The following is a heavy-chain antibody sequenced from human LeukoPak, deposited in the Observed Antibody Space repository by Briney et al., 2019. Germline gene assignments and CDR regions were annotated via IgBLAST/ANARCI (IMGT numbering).Heavy chain of an antibody. CDR2: MNPNSGST. D-gene: IGHD1-26*01. Sequence: GASVKVSCKASGYTFTSYDINWVRQATGQGLEWMGWMNPNSGSTGYAQKFQGRVTITRNTSISTAYMELSSLRSEDTAVYYCARGGEYSGSYYDWFDPWGQGTLVTVSS. J-gene: IGHJ5*02. CDR1: GYTFTSYD. V-gene: IGHV1-8*03. CDR3: ARGGEYSGSYYDWFDP.